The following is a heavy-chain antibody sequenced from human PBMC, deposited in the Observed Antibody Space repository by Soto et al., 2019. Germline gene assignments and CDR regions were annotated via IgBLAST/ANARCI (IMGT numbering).Heavy chain of an antibody. Sequence: SVKVSCKASGGTFSSYAISWVRQAPGQGLEWMGGIIPIFGTANYAQKFQGRVTITAGKSTSTAYMELSSLRSEDTAVYYCASPKRGATGYSPLDAFDIWGQGTMVTVSS. D-gene: IGHD3-9*01. CDR3: ASPKRGATGYSPLDAFDI. CDR2: IIPIFGTA. J-gene: IGHJ3*02. V-gene: IGHV1-69*06. CDR1: GGTFSSYA.